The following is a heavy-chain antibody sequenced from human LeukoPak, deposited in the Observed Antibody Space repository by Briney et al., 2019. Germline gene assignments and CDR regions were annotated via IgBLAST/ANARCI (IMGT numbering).Heavy chain of an antibody. CDR2: IYDSGST. Sequence: SETLSLTCAVSGGSIKNYYWSWIRQPPGKGLEWIGYIYDSGSTNYNPSLKSRVTISVDTSENQLSLKLRSVTAADTAVYYCARGPEAFGVLKGAFDIWGQGTVVTVSS. D-gene: IGHD3-3*01. J-gene: IGHJ3*02. V-gene: IGHV4-59*01. CDR3: ARGPEAFGVLKGAFDI. CDR1: GGSIKNYY.